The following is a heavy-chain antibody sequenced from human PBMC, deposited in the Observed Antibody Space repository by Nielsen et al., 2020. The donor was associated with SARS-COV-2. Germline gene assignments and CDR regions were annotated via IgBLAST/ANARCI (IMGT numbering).Heavy chain of an antibody. CDR3: ASARATIFGLVMSYGMDV. Sequence: ASVKVSCKASGYTFTDYYIHWVRQAPGQGLEWMGRINPYSGGTNYAQKFQGTVTMTRDASISTVYMELTSDDTAVYYCASARATIFGLVMSYGMDVWGQGTTVAVSS. CDR1: GYTFTDYY. D-gene: IGHD3/OR15-3a*01. CDR2: INPYSGGT. V-gene: IGHV1-2*06. J-gene: IGHJ6*02.